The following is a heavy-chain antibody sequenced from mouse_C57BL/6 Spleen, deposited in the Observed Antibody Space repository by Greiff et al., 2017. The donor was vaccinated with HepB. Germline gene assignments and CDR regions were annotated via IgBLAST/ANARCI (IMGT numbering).Heavy chain of an antibody. V-gene: IGHV5-4*01. J-gene: IGHJ3*01. CDR1: GFTFSSYA. Sequence: EVQVVESGGGLVKPGGSLKLSCAASGFTFSSYAMSWVRQTPEKRLEWVATISDGGSYTYYPDNVKGRFTISRDNAKNNLYLQMSHLKSEDTAMYYCARAGYYDYDVAYWGQGTLVTVSA. CDR3: ARAGYYDYDVAY. CDR2: ISDGGSYT. D-gene: IGHD2-4*01.